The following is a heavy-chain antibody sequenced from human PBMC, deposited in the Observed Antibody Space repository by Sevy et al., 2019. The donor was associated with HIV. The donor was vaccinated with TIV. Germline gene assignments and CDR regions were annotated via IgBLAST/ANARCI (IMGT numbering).Heavy chain of an antibody. Sequence: ASVKVSCKASGYTFTDYYIHWVRQAPGQGLEWMGWINPNSGGTNYAQKFQGRVTMTRDTSISTAYMELSGVRSDDTAMYYCARAFRTVADYRLGYWGQGTLVTVSS. CDR2: INPNSGGT. CDR1: GYTFTDYY. J-gene: IGHJ4*02. V-gene: IGHV1-2*02. CDR3: ARAFRTVADYRLGY. D-gene: IGHD2-15*01.